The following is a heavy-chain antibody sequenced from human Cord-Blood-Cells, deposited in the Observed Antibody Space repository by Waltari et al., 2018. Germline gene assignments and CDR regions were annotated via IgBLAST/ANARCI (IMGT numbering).Heavy chain of an antibody. V-gene: IGHV3-23*04. J-gene: IGHJ4*02. CDR3: AKDQDIMGRLTGTDY. CDR1: GFTFSSYA. D-gene: IGHD1-20*01. CDR2: ISGSGGST. Sequence: EVQLVESGGGLVQPGGSLRPSCAASGFTFSSYAMSLVRQAPGKGLEWVSAISGSGGSTYYADSVKGRFTISRDNSKNTLYLQMNSLRAEDTAVYYCAKDQDIMGRLTGTDYWGQGTLVTVSS.